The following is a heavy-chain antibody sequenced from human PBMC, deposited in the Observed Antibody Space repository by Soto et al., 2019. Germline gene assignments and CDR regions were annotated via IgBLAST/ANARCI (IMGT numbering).Heavy chain of an antibody. D-gene: IGHD4-17*01. CDR1: GYTFSSYD. Sequence: ASVKVSCKASGYTFSSYDINWVRQATGQGLEWMGWTNPNSGKAGYAQKFQGRVTMTTDTSTSTAYMELRSLRSDDTAVYYCARAVLSFYGDYFDYWGQGTPVTVSS. J-gene: IGHJ4*02. CDR3: ARAVLSFYGDYFDY. V-gene: IGHV1-8*01. CDR2: TNPNSGKA.